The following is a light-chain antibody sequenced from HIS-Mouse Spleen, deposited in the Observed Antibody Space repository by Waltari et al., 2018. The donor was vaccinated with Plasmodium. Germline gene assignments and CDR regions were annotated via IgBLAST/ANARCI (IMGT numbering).Light chain of an antibody. Sequence: QSALTQPASVSGSPGPSITISCHGTSSDVGSSNLVSWYQQHPGKAPKLMIYEGSKRPSGVSNRFSGSKSGNTASLTISGLQAEDEADYYCCSYAGSSTYVFGTGTKVTVL. J-gene: IGLJ1*01. V-gene: IGLV2-23*01. CDR3: CSYAGSSTYV. CDR2: EGS. CDR1: SSDVGSSNL.